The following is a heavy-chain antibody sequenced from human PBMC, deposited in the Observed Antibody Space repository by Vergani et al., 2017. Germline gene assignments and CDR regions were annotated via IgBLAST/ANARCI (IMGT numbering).Heavy chain of an antibody. V-gene: IGHV3-30*18. D-gene: IGHD1-26*01. CDR3: AKVGLNSGSYRISYYFDY. J-gene: IGHJ4*02. CDR1: GFTFSSYG. Sequence: QVQLVESGGGVVQPGRSLRLSCAASGFTFSSYGMHWVRQAPGKGLEWVAVISYDGSNKYYADSVKGRFTISRDNSKNTLYLQMNSLRAEDTAVYYCAKVGLNSGSYRISYYFDYWGQGTLVTVSS. CDR2: ISYDGSNK.